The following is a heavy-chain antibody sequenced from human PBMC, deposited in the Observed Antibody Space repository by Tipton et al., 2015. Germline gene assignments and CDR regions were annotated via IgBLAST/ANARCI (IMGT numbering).Heavy chain of an antibody. CDR1: GFSLNDYS. D-gene: IGHD3-16*01. CDR2: ISADSGFR. J-gene: IGHJ3*01. CDR3: ASGASSFDF. V-gene: IGHV3-21*01. Sequence: SLRLSCVASGFSLNDYSMNWVRQAPGKGLEWVSSISADSGFRFYRDSVKGRFTISRDNARNSLYLQMGSLTVEDTGVYYCASGASSFDFWGRGTLVTVFS.